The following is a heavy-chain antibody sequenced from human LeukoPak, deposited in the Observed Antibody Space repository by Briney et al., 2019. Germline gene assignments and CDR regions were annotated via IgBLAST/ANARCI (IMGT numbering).Heavy chain of an antibody. D-gene: IGHD3-16*01. CDR1: GFTFTSYS. CDR3: AKGGRWDVPPFDY. V-gene: IGHV3-23*01. Sequence: LGGSLRLSCAASGFTFTSYSMNWVRQAPGKGLEWVSTISGGGGSTYYADSVKGRFTISRDNSKNTLYLQVNSLRAEDTAVYYCAKGGRWDVPPFDYGAQEPLVTVS. J-gene: IGHJ4*02. CDR2: ISGGGGST.